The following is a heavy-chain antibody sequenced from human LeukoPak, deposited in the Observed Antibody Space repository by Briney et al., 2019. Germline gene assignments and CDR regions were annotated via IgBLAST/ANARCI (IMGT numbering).Heavy chain of an antibody. CDR3: ARDGHGDYVYPY. D-gene: IGHD4-17*01. V-gene: IGHV1-18*01. CDR2: ISAYNGNT. J-gene: IGHJ4*02. CDR1: VYTFTSYG. Sequence: GASVNVSCKASVYTFTSYGISWVRRAAGQGLEWMGWISAYNGNTNYAQKLQGRVTMTTDTSTSTAYMELRSLRSDDTAVYYCARDGHGDYVYPYWGQGTLVTVSS.